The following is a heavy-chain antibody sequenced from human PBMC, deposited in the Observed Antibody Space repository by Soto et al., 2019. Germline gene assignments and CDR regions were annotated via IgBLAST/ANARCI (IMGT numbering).Heavy chain of an antibody. V-gene: IGHV1-69*02. D-gene: IGHD5-12*01. J-gene: IGHJ4*02. CDR2: IIPILGIA. CDR3: ASVDYSGYERFDY. CDR1: GGTFSSYT. Sequence: ASVKVSCKASGGTFSSYTISWVRQAPGQGLEWMGRIIPILGIANYAQKFQGRVTITADKSTSTAYMELSSLRSEDTAVYYCASVDYSGYERFDYWGQGTLVTVSS.